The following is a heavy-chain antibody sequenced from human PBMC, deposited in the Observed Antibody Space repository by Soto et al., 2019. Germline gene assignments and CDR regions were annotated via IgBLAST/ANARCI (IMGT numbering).Heavy chain of an antibody. V-gene: IGHV3-23*01. D-gene: IGHD2-21*01. CDR1: GFTFRNFV. Sequence: EVQLLESGGGIVQPGGSLRVSCVASGFTFRNFVMSWVRQAPGKGLEWVSAIRGTGGETFYADSVRGRFTIPRVNSKNTLYLQMNSLRDEDTALYFCAQDRGWGVVSPSHDYWGQGTLVTVSS. CDR2: IRGTGGET. J-gene: IGHJ4*02. CDR3: AQDRGWGVVSPSHDY.